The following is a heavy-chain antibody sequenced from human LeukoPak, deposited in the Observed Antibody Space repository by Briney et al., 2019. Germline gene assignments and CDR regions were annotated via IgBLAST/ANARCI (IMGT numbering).Heavy chain of an antibody. V-gene: IGHV4-30-4*07. Sequence: NASETLSLTCAVSGGSISSGGYSWSWIRQPPGKGLEWIGYIYYSGSTYYNPSLKSRVTISVDTSKNQFSLKLSSVTAADTAVYYCARVSGGDYKTDAFDIWGQGTMVTVSS. J-gene: IGHJ3*02. CDR2: IYYSGST. D-gene: IGHD4-17*01. CDR3: ARVSGGDYKTDAFDI. CDR1: GGSISSGGYS.